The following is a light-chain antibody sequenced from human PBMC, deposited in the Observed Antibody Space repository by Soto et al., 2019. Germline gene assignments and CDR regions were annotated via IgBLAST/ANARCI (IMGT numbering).Light chain of an antibody. Sequence: DIQMTQSPSTLSASVGDRVTITCRASQSISSWLAWYQQKPGKAPKLLIYKASSLESGVPSRFSGSASGTEFTLTFSSLQPDDFATYYCQRYNSSPPFGQGTKVEIK. CDR1: QSISSW. J-gene: IGKJ1*01. CDR2: KAS. CDR3: QRYNSSPP. V-gene: IGKV1-5*03.